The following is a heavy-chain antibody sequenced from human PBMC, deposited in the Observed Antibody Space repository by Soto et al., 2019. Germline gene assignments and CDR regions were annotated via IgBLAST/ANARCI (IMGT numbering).Heavy chain of an antibody. Sequence: QVQLQESGPGLVKPSETLSLTCTVSGGSISSYYWSWIRQPPGKGLEWIGYISSSGSTDYNPSLKSRVTITVDTSKNQFSLKLNSVTAADTAVYYCAREVVVVVPAAPSNWFDPWGQGTLVTVS. CDR3: AREVVVVVPAAPSNWFDP. CDR2: ISSSGST. D-gene: IGHD2-2*01. V-gene: IGHV4-59*01. CDR1: GGSISSYY. J-gene: IGHJ5*02.